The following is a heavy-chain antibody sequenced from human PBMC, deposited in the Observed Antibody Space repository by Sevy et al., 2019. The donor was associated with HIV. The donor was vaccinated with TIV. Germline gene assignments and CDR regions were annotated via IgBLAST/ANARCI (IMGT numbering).Heavy chain of an antibody. V-gene: IGHV3-23*01. J-gene: IGHJ4*02. Sequence: GGSLRLSCAASGFTFSNYAMSWVRQAPGKGLEWVSTFSFGCGKINYADSVKGRFTISRDNSKNTLYLQMNSLRADDTAVYYCGREGCTRPHDYWGQGTLVTVS. CDR3: GREGCTRPHDY. D-gene: IGHD2-8*01. CDR2: FSFGCGKI. CDR1: GFTFSNYA.